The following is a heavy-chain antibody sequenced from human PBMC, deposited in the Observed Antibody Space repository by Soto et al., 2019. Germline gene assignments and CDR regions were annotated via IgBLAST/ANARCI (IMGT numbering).Heavy chain of an antibody. J-gene: IGHJ4*01. CDR1: GYTFSSYW. CDR2: IYPGDSET. V-gene: IGHV5-51*01. D-gene: IGHD2-15*01. Sequence: PGESLKISCQASGYTFSSYWIAWVRQMPGKGLEWVGIIYPGDSETRYSPSLQGQVTISADRSTTTAYLQWSSLKASDSGTYYCARLSVPLPDTKMSSIHNWGRGTLVTVSS. CDR3: ARLSVPLPDTKMSSIHN.